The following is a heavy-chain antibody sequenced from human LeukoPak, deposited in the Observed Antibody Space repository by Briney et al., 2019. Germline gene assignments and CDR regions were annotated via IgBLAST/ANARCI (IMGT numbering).Heavy chain of an antibody. CDR3: ARLRAAAGTDFYYYYGMDV. Sequence: GASVKVSCKASGGTFSSYAISWVRQAPGQGLEWMGGIIPIFGTANYAQKFQGRVTITADESTSTAYMELSSPRSEDTAVYYCARLRAAAGTDFYYYYGMDVWGKGTTVTVSS. CDR1: GGTFSSYA. D-gene: IGHD6-13*01. V-gene: IGHV1-69*13. J-gene: IGHJ6*04. CDR2: IIPIFGTA.